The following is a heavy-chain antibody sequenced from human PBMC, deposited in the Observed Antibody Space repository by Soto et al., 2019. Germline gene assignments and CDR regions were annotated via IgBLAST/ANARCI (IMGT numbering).Heavy chain of an antibody. Sequence: GGSLRLSCAASGFTFSSYGMHWVRQAPGKGLEWVAVISYDGSNKYYADSVKGRFTISRDNSKNTLYLQMNSLRAEDTAVYYCAKDLSGYSDYWGQGTLVTVSS. CDR3: AKDLSGYSDY. D-gene: IGHD3-10*01. CDR2: ISYDGSNK. V-gene: IGHV3-30*18. CDR1: GFTFSSYG. J-gene: IGHJ4*02.